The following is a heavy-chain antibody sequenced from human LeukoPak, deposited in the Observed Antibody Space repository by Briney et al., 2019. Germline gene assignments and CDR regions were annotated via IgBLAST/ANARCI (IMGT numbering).Heavy chain of an antibody. V-gene: IGHV4-59*01. CDR2: IYYSGST. CDR1: GGSISSYY. D-gene: IGHD3-10*01. J-gene: IGHJ3*02. CDR3: ARIHGESDAFDI. Sequence: PETLSLTCTVSGGSISSYYWSWIRQPPWKGLEWIRYIYYSGSTNYNPSLKSRVTISVDTSKNQFSLKLSSVTAADAAVYYFARIHGESDAFDIWGQGTMVTVSS.